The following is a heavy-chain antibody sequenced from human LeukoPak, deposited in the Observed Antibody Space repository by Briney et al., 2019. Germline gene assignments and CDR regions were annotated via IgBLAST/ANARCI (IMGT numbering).Heavy chain of an antibody. Sequence: PSETLSLTCTVSGGSTYIHYWSWIRQTPGKGLEWIGYFSYRGSTNYNPSLKSRVTISVDTSNNQFSLRLSSVTAADTAVYYCATNAGPAALDAIDIWGQGTIVTVSS. J-gene: IGHJ3*02. CDR1: GGSTYIHY. D-gene: IGHD2-2*01. CDR2: FSYRGST. V-gene: IGHV4-59*08. CDR3: ATNAGPAALDAIDI.